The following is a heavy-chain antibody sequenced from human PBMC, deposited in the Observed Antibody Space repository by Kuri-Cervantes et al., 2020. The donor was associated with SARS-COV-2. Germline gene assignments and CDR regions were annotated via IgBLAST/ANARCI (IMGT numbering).Heavy chain of an antibody. J-gene: IGHJ4*02. CDR3: ARDNISFSGSGFDS. D-gene: IGHD1-26*01. V-gene: IGHV4-59*01. Sequence: SETLSPTCTVSGGSINDYYWGWIRQPPGKGLEWSGYFYSTGVTNYDPSLKTRVTMSTDASKNQLSLKLTSVTAADTAVYFCARDNISFSGSGFDSWGQGALVTVSS. CDR2: FYSTGVT. CDR1: GGSINDYY.